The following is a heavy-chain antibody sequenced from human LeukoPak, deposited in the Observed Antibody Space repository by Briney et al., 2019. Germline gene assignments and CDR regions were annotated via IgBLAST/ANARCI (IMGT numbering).Heavy chain of an antibody. CDR2: ISGSGGST. J-gene: IGHJ4*02. CDR1: GFTFSSYA. D-gene: IGHD4-17*01. CDR3: AKVPGPTVTRYFDY. Sequence: GGSLRLSYAASGFTFSSYAMSWVRQAPGKGLEWVSAISGSGGSTYYADSVKGRFTISRDNSKNTLYLQMNSLRAEDTAVYYCAKVPGPTVTRYFDYWGQGTLVTVSS. V-gene: IGHV3-23*01.